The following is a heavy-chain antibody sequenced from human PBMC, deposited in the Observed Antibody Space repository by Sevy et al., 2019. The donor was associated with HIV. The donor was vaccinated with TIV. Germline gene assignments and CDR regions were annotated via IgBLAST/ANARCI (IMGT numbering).Heavy chain of an antibody. J-gene: IGHJ6*02. CDR3: ARGRDDSSGFGMDV. CDR1: GFTFSRYW. V-gene: IGHV3-7*01. CDR2: IKQDGSEK. D-gene: IGHD5-12*01. Sequence: GGSLRLSCAASGFTFSRYWMTWVRQAPGKGLEWVANIKQDGSEKYYMDSVKGRFTISRDNAKKSLFLQMNSLRAEDTAVYYCARGRDDSSGFGMDVWGQGTTVTVSS.